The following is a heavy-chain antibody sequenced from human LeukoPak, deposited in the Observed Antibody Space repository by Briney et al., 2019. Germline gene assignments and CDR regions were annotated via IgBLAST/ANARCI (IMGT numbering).Heavy chain of an antibody. CDR1: SYTFTNYA. CDR3: ARDLMV. CDR2: INPNSDAT. V-gene: IGHV1-2*02. Sequence: ASVKVSCKASSYTFTNYAFTWVRQAPGQGLEWMGWINPNSDATKYAQKFQGRVTLTRDTSITTFYMELSGLRSDDTAMYYCARDLMVWGQGTLVTVSS. J-gene: IGHJ4*02. D-gene: IGHD2-8*01.